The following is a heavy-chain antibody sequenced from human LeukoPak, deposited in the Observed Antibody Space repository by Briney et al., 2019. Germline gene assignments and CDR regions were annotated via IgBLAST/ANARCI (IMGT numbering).Heavy chain of an antibody. Sequence: MPGGSLRLSCAASGFTFSSYSMNRVRQAPGKGLEWVSSISSSSSYIYYADSVKGRFTISRDNAKNSLYLQMNSLRAEDTAVYYCARDSCSGGSCYLPYWGQGTLVTVSS. CDR1: GFTFSSYS. J-gene: IGHJ4*02. D-gene: IGHD2-15*01. CDR2: ISSSSSYI. CDR3: ARDSCSGGSCYLPY. V-gene: IGHV3-21*01.